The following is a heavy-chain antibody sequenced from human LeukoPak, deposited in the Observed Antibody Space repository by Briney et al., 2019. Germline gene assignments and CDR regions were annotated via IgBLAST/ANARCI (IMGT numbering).Heavy chain of an antibody. CDR2: ISYDGSNK. CDR1: GFTFSSYG. V-gene: IGHV3-30*18. D-gene: IGHD2-2*01. CDR3: AKDQVVVVPAAKSHYYYYYYMDV. Sequence: GGSLRLSWAASGFTFSSYGMHWVRQASGKGLEWGAVISYDGSNKYYADSVKGRFTISRDNSKNTLYLQMNSLRAEDTAVYYCAKDQVVVVPAAKSHYYYYYYMDVWGKGTTVTVSS. J-gene: IGHJ6*03.